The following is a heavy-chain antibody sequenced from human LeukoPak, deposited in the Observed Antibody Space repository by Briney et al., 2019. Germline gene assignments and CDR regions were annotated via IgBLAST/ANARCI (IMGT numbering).Heavy chain of an antibody. D-gene: IGHD6-19*01. Sequence: GGSLRLSCAASGFTFSSYWVHWVRQAPGKGLVWVSRINSDGSSTNYADSVRGRLTISRDNAKNTLYLQMNSLRAEDTAVYYCVRGGEYSSGWFGLWGQGTLVTVSS. J-gene: IGHJ5*02. CDR3: VRGGEYSSGWFGL. V-gene: IGHV3-74*01. CDR2: INSDGSST. CDR1: GFTFSSYW.